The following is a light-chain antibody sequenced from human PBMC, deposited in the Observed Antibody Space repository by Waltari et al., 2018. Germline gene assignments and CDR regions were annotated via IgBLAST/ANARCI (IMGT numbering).Light chain of an antibody. CDR3: QQYNNWPPL. Sequence: EIVMTQSPATLSVSPGERVTLSCRASQSVSSNLAWFQRKPGQAPRLLIYGASTRATGIPARFSGSGSGTEFTLTISSLQSEDFAVYYCQQYNNWPPLFGPGTKVDVK. CDR2: GAS. V-gene: IGKV3-15*01. CDR1: QSVSSN. J-gene: IGKJ3*01.